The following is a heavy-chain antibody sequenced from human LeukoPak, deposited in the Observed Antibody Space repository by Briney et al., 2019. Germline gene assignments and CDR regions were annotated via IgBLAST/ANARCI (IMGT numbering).Heavy chain of an antibody. V-gene: IGHV4-34*01. D-gene: IGHD3-16*02. CDR1: GGSFSGCY. J-gene: IGHJ4*02. Sequence: PSETPSLTCAVYGGSFSGCYWSWIRQPPGKGLEWIGEINHSGSTNYNPSLKSRVTISVDTSKNQFSLKLSSVTAADTAVYYCASISYDYVWGSYRKGYYFDYWGQGTLVTVSS. CDR3: ASISYDYVWGSYRKGYYFDY. CDR2: INHSGST.